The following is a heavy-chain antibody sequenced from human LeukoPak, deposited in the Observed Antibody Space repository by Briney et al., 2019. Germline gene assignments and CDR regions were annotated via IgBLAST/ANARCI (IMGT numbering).Heavy chain of an antibody. D-gene: IGHD3-10*01. Sequence: GASVKVSCKASGYTFSNYGISWVRQAPGQGLEWMGWISAYNGNTNSAPKLHGRVTMTEDTSTDTAYMELRSLRSEDTAVYYCATDSSGPYYNPYFLDCWGQGTLVTVSS. CDR3: ATDSSGPYYNPYFLDC. V-gene: IGHV1-18*01. J-gene: IGHJ4*02. CDR2: ISAYNGNT. CDR1: GYTFSNYG.